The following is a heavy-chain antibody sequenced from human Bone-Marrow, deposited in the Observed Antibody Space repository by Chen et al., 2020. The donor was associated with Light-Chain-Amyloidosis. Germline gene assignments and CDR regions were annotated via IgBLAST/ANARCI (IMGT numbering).Heavy chain of an antibody. V-gene: IGHV3-23*04. CDR1: GFAFSSYA. CDR3: AKDISYDDILPGYPADAFDI. Sequence: EVQLVESGGGLLQRGGSLRLSCAASGFAFSSYAMSWVRQAPGKGLEWVSTIRGSGGSRYYGDSVKGRLTISRDNSKHALLLQMNSLRAEDTAVYYCAKDISYDDILPGYPADAFDIWGQGTMVTVSS. J-gene: IGHJ3*02. D-gene: IGHD3-9*01. CDR2: IRGSGGSR.